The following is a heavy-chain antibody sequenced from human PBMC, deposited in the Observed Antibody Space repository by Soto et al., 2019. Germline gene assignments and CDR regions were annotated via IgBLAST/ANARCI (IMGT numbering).Heavy chain of an antibody. V-gene: IGHV4-31*03. J-gene: IGHJ4*02. CDR2: IYYSGST. CDR1: GGSISSGGYY. Sequence: QVQLQESGPGLVKPSQTLSLTCTVSGGSISSGGYYWSWIRQHPGKGLEWIGYIYYSGSTYYNPSLKSRVIISVDTSKNQFSLKLSSVTAADTAVYYCATIAVAALVCDYWGQGTLVTVSS. D-gene: IGHD6-19*01. CDR3: ATIAVAALVCDY.